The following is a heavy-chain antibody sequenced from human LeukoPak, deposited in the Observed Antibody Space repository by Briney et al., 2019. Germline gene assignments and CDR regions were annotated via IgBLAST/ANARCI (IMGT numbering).Heavy chain of an antibody. CDR1: GYTFTSYY. D-gene: IGHD5-24*01. J-gene: IGHJ3*02. Sequence: GASVKLSCKASGYTFTSYYMHWVRQAPGQGLEWMGIINPSGGSTSYAQKFQGRVTMTRDTSTSTVYMELSSLRSEDTAVYYCARDLRPPVMATFADDAFDIWGQGTMVTVSS. CDR2: INPSGGST. V-gene: IGHV1-46*01. CDR3: ARDLRPPVMATFADDAFDI.